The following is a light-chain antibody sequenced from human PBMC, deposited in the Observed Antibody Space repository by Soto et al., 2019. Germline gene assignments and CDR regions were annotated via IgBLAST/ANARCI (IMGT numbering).Light chain of an antibody. CDR3: QQYDNWPPIT. V-gene: IGKV3-15*01. Sequence: EIVMTQSPATLSVSPGDRATLSCRASQSVSSNLVWYQQKPGQAPRLLIYGASTRATGIPARFSGSGSGTEFTLTISSLQSEDFAVYYCQQYDNWPPITFGQGTRLEIK. J-gene: IGKJ5*01. CDR1: QSVSSN. CDR2: GAS.